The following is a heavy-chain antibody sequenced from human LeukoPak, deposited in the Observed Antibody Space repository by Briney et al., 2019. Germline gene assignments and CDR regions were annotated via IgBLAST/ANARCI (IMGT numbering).Heavy chain of an antibody. CDR3: SRAYSTGWLGINDF. V-gene: IGHV3-49*04. CDR1: GFTFSDYA. CDR2: IRNKANGGTA. J-gene: IGHJ4*02. Sequence: GGSLRLSCTASGFTFSDYAMTWVRQAPGKGLEWVGFIRNKANGGTADYAASVKDRFTISRDDSKTIAYLQMNSLKNEDTAVYFCSRAYSTGWLGINDFWGQGALVTVSS. D-gene: IGHD6-19*01.